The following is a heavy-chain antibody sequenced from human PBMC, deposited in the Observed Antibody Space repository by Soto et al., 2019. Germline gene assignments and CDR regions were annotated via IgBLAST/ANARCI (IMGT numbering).Heavy chain of an antibody. CDR2: ISYDGSNK. CDR3: ANIPYSWNGADAFEI. Sequence: QVQLVESGGGVVQPGRSLRLSCAASGFTLSSYGMHWVRQAPGKGLEWVAVISYDGSNKYYADAVKDRFTISRDNSKNTLYLQMNSLRADDTAVYYCANIPYSWNGADAFEIWGQGTLVTVSS. D-gene: IGHD1-1*01. V-gene: IGHV3-30*18. CDR1: GFTLSSYG. J-gene: IGHJ3*02.